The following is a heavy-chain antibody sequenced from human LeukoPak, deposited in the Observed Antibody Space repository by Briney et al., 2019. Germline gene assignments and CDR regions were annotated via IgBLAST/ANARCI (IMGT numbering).Heavy chain of an antibody. V-gene: IGHV4-59*11. CDR3: ARYYYESSGYYILDY. D-gene: IGHD3-22*01. CDR2: IYYSGST. Sequence: PSETLSLTCTVSGGSISGHYWSWIRQPPGKGLEWIGYIYYSGSTNYNPSLKSRVTISVDTSENQFSLKPSSVTAADTAVYYCARYYYESSGYYILDYWGQGTLVTVSS. J-gene: IGHJ4*02. CDR1: GGSISGHY.